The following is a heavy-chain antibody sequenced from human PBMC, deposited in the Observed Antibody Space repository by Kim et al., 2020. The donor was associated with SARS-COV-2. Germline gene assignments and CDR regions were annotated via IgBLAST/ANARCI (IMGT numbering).Heavy chain of an antibody. CDR1: GFTFTTYW. CDR2: IKPDGSDK. V-gene: IGHV3-7*01. Sequence: GGSLRLSCAASGFTFTTYWMSWVRQAPGKGLEWVANIKPDGSDKYYVDSVKGRFTICRDNAKNSLYLQMNNLSAEDTAVYYCVSGGGYYDYWGQRTLVTVSS. CDR3: VSGGGYYDY. J-gene: IGHJ4*02. D-gene: IGHD2-21*01.